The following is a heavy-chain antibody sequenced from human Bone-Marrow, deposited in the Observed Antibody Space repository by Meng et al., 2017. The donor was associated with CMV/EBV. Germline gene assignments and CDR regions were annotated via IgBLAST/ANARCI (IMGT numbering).Heavy chain of an antibody. CDR1: GYTFTGYY. D-gene: IGHD3-3*01. V-gene: IGHV1-69*04. CDR2: IISILGIA. J-gene: IGHJ5*02. CDR3: ARDVTIFGVVIIGNWCDP. Sequence: SVKVSCKASGYTFTGYYMHWVRQAPGQGLEWMGRIISILGIANYAQKFQGRVTITADKSTSTAYMELSSLRSEDTAVYYCARDVTIFGVVIIGNWCDPWGQGTLVTVSS.